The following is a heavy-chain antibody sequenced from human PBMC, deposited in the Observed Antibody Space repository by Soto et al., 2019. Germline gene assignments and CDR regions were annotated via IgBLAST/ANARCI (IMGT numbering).Heavy chain of an antibody. J-gene: IGHJ6*04. CDR1: GYSFTSHG. CDR3: ARMVGGSNFDSCAYEAV. Sequence: QVQLVQSGAEVKKPGASVKVSCKASGYSFTSHGISWVRQAPGQGLEWMGWISANSGDTNYAQKLQGRVTVTTDTSTSTAYMERRSLRAEAAAVYDCARMVGGSNFDSCAYEAVWGKGTTVTASP. CDR2: ISANSGDT. D-gene: IGHD3-10*01. V-gene: IGHV1-18*01.